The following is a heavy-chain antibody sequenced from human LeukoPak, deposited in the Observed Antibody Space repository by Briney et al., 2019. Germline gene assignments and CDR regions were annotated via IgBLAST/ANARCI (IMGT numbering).Heavy chain of an antibody. J-gene: IGHJ4*02. V-gene: IGHV3-7*01. Sequence: GGSLRLSCAASRFTLSTYWMGWVRQAPGKGLEWVAHIKQDGSQEYYVDSVKGRSTISRDSAKNSLYLQMNSLRAEDTAVYYCARGVPYDSWSGPHYSDYWGQGTLVTVSS. CDR3: ARGVPYDSWSGPHYSDY. CDR2: IKQDGSQE. CDR1: RFTLSTYW. D-gene: IGHD3-3*01.